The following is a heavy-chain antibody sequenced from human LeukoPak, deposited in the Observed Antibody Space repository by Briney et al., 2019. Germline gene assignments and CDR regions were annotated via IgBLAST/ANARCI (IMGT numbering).Heavy chain of an antibody. J-gene: IGHJ4*02. CDR2: ISYDGSNK. V-gene: IGHV3-30-3*01. CDR3: ARVGLQYSSSWYGVGPLDY. D-gene: IGHD6-13*01. Sequence: GGSLRLSCTVSGLTFSSYAMHWVRQAPGKGLEWVAVISYDGSNKYYADSVKGRFTISRDNSKNTLYLQMNSLRAEDTAVYYCARVGLQYSSSWYGVGPLDYWGQGTLVTVSS. CDR1: GLTFSSYA.